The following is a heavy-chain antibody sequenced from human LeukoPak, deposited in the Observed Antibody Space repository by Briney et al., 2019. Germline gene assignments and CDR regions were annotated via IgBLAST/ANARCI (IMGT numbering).Heavy chain of an antibody. V-gene: IGHV1-2*02. J-gene: IGHJ4*02. CDR3: IVGANYLAGDGDY. CDR2: INPNSGGT. Sequence: ASVKVSCKASGYTFTGYYMHWVRQAPGQGLEWMGWINPNSGGTNYAQKLQGRVTMTTDTSTSTAYMELRSLRSDDTAVYYCIVGANYLAGDGDYWGQGTLVTVSS. CDR1: GYTFTGYY. D-gene: IGHD1-26*01.